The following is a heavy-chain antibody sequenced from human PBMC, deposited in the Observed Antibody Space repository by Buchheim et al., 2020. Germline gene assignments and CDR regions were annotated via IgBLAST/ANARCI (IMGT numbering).Heavy chain of an antibody. CDR3: ARDYGSWGSGYDEFWFDP. CDR1: GYTFTGYY. V-gene: IGHV1-2*04. Sequence: QVQLVQSGAEVKKPGASVKVSCKASGYTFTGYYMHWVRQAPGQGLEWMGWINPNSGGTNYAQKFPGWVTMTRDTSLSTAYMELSRLGSDDTAVYYCARDYGSWGSGYDEFWFDPWGQGTL. D-gene: IGHD5-12*01. CDR2: INPNSGGT. J-gene: IGHJ5*02.